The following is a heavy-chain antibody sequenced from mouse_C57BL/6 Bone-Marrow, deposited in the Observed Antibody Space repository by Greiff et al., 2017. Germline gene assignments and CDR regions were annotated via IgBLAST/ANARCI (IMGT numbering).Heavy chain of an antibody. Sequence: EVQLQQSGTVLARPGASVKMSCKTSGYTFTSYWMHWVKQRPGQGLEWIGAIYPGNSDTSYNQKFKGKAKLTAVTSASTAYLELSSLTNEDSAVYYCTRWGFYYYGSSNWYAMDYWGQGTSVTVSS. J-gene: IGHJ4*01. V-gene: IGHV1-5*01. CDR1: GYTFTSYW. CDR2: IYPGNSDT. D-gene: IGHD1-1*01. CDR3: TRWGFYYYGSSNWYAMDY.